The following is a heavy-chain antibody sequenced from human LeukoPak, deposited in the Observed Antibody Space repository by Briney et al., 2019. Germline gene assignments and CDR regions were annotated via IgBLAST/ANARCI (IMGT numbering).Heavy chain of an antibody. CDR3: WVRYSPDAFDI. D-gene: IGHD3-9*01. Sequence: LSGGSLRLPCATSGFTFSSRGMHWVRQAPGKGLEWVAFIRYDGSEKDYADPVKGRFTISRDNSKNTLYLQMNSLRAEDTAVYYCWVRYSPDAFDIWGQGTMVTVSS. V-gene: IGHV3-30*02. CDR1: GFTFSSRG. J-gene: IGHJ3*02. CDR2: IRYDGSEK.